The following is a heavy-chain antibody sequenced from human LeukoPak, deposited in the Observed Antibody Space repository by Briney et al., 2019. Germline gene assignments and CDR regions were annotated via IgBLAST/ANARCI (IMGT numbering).Heavy chain of an antibody. CDR3: ARGGKNYYGSGSYQFDY. CDR1: GGSFSGYY. J-gene: IGHJ4*02. D-gene: IGHD3-10*01. CDR2: INHSGST. Sequence: SETLSLTCAVYGGSFSGYYWSWIRQPPGKGLEWIGEINHSGSTNYNPSLKSRVTISVDTSKNQFSLKLSSVTAADTAVYYCARGGKNYYGSGSYQFDYWGQGTLVTVSS. V-gene: IGHV4-34*01.